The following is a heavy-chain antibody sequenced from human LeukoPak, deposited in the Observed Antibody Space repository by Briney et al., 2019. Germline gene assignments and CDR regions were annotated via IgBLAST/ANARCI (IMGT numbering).Heavy chain of an antibody. CDR2: INPNSGGT. V-gene: IGHV1-2*06. J-gene: IGHJ4*02. Sequence: ASVKVSCKASGYTFTGYYMHWVRQAPGQGLEWMGRINPNSGGTNYAQKFQGRDTITRDTSISTAYMELSRLRSDDTAVYYCASSGHYYDSSGPYYFDYWGQGTLVTVSS. D-gene: IGHD3-22*01. CDR1: GYTFTGYY. CDR3: ASSGHYYDSSGPYYFDY.